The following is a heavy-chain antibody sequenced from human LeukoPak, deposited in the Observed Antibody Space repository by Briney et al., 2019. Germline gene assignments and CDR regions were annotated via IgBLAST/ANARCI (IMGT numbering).Heavy chain of an antibody. J-gene: IGHJ4*02. CDR1: GFTFSSYG. CDR3: SVNYCSGGSCYML. V-gene: IGHV3-73*01. CDR2: IRSKANSYAT. Sequence: GGSLRLSCAASGFTFSSYGMHWVRQASGKGLEWVGRIRSKANSYATAYAASVKGRFTISGDDSKNTAYLQMNSLKTEDTAVYYCSVNYCSGGSCYMLWGQGTLVTVSS. D-gene: IGHD2-15*01.